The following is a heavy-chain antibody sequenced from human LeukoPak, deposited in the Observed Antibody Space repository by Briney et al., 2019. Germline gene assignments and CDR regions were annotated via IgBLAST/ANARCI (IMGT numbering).Heavy chain of an antibody. CDR3: ARTSTYSYFTFDP. D-gene: IGHD1-26*01. Sequence: PSETLSLTCTVSGDSVSSGSYYWTWIRQPPGKGLEWIGYIYYTGSTHYNPSLKSRVTISIDTSKNQFSLRLTSVTAADTAVYYCARTSTYSYFTFDPWGQGTLVTVSS. V-gene: IGHV4-61*01. CDR1: GDSVSSGSYY. J-gene: IGHJ5*02. CDR2: IYYTGST.